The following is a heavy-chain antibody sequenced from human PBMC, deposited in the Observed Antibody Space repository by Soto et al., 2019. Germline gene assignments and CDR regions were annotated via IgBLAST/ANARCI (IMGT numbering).Heavy chain of an antibody. V-gene: IGHV4-30-4*01. CDR3: ASNSFGSTFWHS. J-gene: IGHJ4*02. D-gene: IGHD5-18*01. Sequence: SEPLSLTYTVSGGSSRGGDYYWSWIRQPPGKGLEWIGYIYYSGSTYYNPSLKSRVTISVDTSKNQFSLKLSSVTAADTAVYYCASNSFGSTFWHSWGQGPLVTVSP. CDR2: IYYSGST. CDR1: GGSSRGGDYY.